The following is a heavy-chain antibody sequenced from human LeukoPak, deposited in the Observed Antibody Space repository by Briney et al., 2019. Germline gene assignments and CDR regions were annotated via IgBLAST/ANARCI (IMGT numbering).Heavy chain of an antibody. D-gene: IGHD3-16*01. J-gene: IGHJ4*02. CDR1: GYNFTTFS. V-gene: IGHV1-18*01. Sequence: ASVKVSCKASGYNFTTFSIAWVRQAPGQGLEWVGWINANNGKTHYAQKFHDRVTMTTDASTNTAYMELRGLKSDDTAMYYCSRDSTFGAAVDFNFWGQGTLVTVSS. CDR3: SRDSTFGAAVDFNF. CDR2: INANNGKT.